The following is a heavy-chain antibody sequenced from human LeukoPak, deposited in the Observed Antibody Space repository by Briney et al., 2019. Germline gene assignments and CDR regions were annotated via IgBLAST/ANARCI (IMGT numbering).Heavy chain of an antibody. CDR1: GGSISSYY. CDR3: ARGIVVVPLGY. CDR2: IYYSGST. J-gene: IGHJ4*02. V-gene: IGHV4-59*01. Sequence: SETLSLTCTASGGSISSYYWSWIRQPPGKGLEWIGYIYYSGSTNYNPSLKSRVTISVDTSKNQFSLKLSSVTAADTAVYYCARGIVVVPLGYWGQGTLVTVSS. D-gene: IGHD3-22*01.